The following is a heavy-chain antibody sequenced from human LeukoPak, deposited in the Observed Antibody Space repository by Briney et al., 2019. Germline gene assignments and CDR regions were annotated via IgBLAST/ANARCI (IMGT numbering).Heavy chain of an antibody. Sequence: SETLSLTCTVSGDSFISYFWSWIRQPPGKGLEWIGYIYYSGSASYNPSLTRRVTISVDSSKNQFSLTLSSVTAADTAVYYCARGYYDSSGYWLSYFDYWGQGTLVTVSS. CDR3: ARGYYDSSGYWLSYFDY. D-gene: IGHD3-22*01. CDR1: GDSFISYF. V-gene: IGHV4-59*01. J-gene: IGHJ4*02. CDR2: IYYSGSA.